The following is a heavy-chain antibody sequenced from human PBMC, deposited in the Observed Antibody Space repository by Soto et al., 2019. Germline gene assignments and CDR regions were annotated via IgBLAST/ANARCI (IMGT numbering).Heavy chain of an antibody. V-gene: IGHV6-1*01. CDR1: GDSVSSSSAA. CDR3: ARGAYYYDSSGYYWDAFDI. J-gene: IGHJ3*02. Sequence: SQTLSLTCAISGDSVSSSSAAWNWIRQSPSRGLEWLGRTYYRSKWYNDYAVSVKSRITINPDTSKNQFSLQLNSVTPEDTAVYYCARGAYYYDSSGYYWDAFDIWGQGTMVTVSS. CDR2: TYYRSKWYN. D-gene: IGHD3-22*01.